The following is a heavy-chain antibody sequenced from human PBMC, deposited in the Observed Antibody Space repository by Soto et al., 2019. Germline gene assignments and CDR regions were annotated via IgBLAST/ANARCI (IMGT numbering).Heavy chain of an antibody. Sequence: GGSLRLSCAASGFTFSSYVMSWVRQPPGKGLEWVSSISVSGGSTYYAYSVKRRFTISRDNSKNTLYLQMNSLRAEDTAVYYCAKRESSGYYYFDYWGQGTLVTVSS. CDR1: GFTFSSYV. CDR2: ISVSGGST. CDR3: AKRESSGYYYFDY. J-gene: IGHJ4*02. D-gene: IGHD3-22*01. V-gene: IGHV3-23*01.